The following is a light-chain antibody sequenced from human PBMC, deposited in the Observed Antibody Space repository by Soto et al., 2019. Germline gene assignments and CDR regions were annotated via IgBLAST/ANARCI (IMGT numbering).Light chain of an antibody. CDR2: DNH. Sequence: QSVLTQPPSVSAAPGQKVTISCSGSASNIGSNSISWYRQFPVSSPMLVIYDNHKRPSGISARFSASKSDTSATLVITGLRTGDEADYYCGAWDNKLSAGVFGSGTKLTVL. CDR3: GAWDNKLSAGV. CDR1: ASNIGSNS. J-gene: IGLJ1*01. V-gene: IGLV1-51*01.